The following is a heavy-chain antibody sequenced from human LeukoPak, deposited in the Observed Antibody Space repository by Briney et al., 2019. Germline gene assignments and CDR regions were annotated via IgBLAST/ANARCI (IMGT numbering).Heavy chain of an antibody. CDR1: GYSFTGYY. V-gene: IGHV1-2*02. J-gene: IGHJ6*03. CDR3: ARRLYMDV. Sequence: ASVKFSCKASGYSFTGYYMHWVRQAPGQGLEWMGWINPNSGGTKYAQKFKGRVTMTRDTSISTAYMELSRLRSDDTAVYYCARRLYMDVWGKGTTVTISS. CDR2: INPNSGGT.